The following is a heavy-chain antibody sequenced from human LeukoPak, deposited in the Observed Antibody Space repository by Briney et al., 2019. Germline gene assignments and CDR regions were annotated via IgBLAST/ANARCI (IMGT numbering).Heavy chain of an antibody. CDR3: ARDAAAGYSLAC. V-gene: IGHV4-4*02. D-gene: IGHD6-13*01. CDR1: GGSISSGKW. Sequence: SGTLSLTCGVSGGSISSGKWWSWVRQPPGKGLEWIGEISHSGSPNYNPSLKSRLTISVDLPKNQFSLDLRSVTAADTAVYYCARDAAAGYSLACWGQGTLVTVSS. J-gene: IGHJ4*02. CDR2: ISHSGSP.